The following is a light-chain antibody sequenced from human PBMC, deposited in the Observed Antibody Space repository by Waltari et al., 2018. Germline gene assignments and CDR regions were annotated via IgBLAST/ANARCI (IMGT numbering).Light chain of an antibody. CDR2: EVS. Sequence: VSGSPGQSITISCTGTSDDVGAFNYVSWYQQHPGKAPKVIIYEVSNRPSGVSTRFSGSKSGNTASLTISGLKTEDEADYYCQSYDSTNREVVFGGGTNLTVL. CDR1: SDDVGAFNY. CDR3: QSYDSTNREVV. J-gene: IGLJ2*01. V-gene: IGLV2-14*01.